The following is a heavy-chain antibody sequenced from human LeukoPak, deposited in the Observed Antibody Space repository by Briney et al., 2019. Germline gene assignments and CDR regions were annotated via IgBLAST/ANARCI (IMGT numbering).Heavy chain of an antibody. J-gene: IGHJ4*02. CDR2: IYYSGST. V-gene: IGHV4-59*01. CDR1: GGSISSYY. Sequence: SETLSLTCTVSGGSISSYYWSWIRQPPGKGLEWIGYIYYSGSTNYNPSLKSRVTISVDTSKNQFSLKLSSVTAADTAAYYCASGGLWFGELLSLDYWGQGTLVTVSS. CDR3: ASGGLWFGELLSLDY. D-gene: IGHD3-10*01.